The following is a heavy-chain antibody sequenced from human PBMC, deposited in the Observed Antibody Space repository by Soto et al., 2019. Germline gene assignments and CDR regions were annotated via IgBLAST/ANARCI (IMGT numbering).Heavy chain of an antibody. J-gene: IGHJ4*02. Sequence: GGSLRLSCAASGFTFSSYGMHWVRQAPGKGLEWVAVISYDGSNKYYADSVKGRFTISRDNSKNMLYLQMNSLRAEDTALYHCARNLGVTTHYFDYWGQGTLVTVSS. CDR3: ARNLGVTTHYFDY. CDR2: ISYDGSNK. D-gene: IGHD4-17*01. CDR1: GFTFSSYG. V-gene: IGHV3-30*03.